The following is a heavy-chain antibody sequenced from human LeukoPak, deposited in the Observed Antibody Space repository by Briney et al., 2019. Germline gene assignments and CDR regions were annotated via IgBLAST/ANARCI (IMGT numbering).Heavy chain of an antibody. CDR2: VSNDGNTK. J-gene: IGHJ4*02. Sequence: GGSLRLSCAASGFTFSSYGMHWVRQAPGKGLEWVAVVSNDGNTKYYTDSVKGRFTISRDNSKNTLYLQMNSLRAEDTAVYYSTKEGSGNYLSFDYWGQGTLVTVSS. D-gene: IGHD1-26*01. CDR3: TKEGSGNYLSFDY. CDR1: GFTFSSYG. V-gene: IGHV3-30*18.